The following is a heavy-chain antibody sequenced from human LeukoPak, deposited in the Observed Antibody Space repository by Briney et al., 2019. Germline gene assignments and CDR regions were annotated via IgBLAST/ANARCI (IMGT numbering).Heavy chain of an antibody. CDR2: INYSEST. D-gene: IGHD3-10*01. CDR3: ARHVHWFGELLGAFDI. V-gene: IGHV4-59*08. CDR1: VGSISSYY. J-gene: IGHJ3*02. Sequence: PSETLSLTCTVSVGSISSYYWSWIRQPPGQGLEWIGYINYSESTNYNPSLKSRVTISVDTSKNQFSLKLSSVTAADTAVYYCARHVHWFGELLGAFDIWGQGTMVTVSS.